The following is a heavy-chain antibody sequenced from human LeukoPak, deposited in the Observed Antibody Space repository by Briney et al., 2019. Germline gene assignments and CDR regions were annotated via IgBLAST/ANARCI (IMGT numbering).Heavy chain of an antibody. D-gene: IGHD3-3*01. J-gene: IGHJ6*02. V-gene: IGHV1-3*01. CDR2: INAGNGNT. CDR1: GYTFTSYA. CDR3: AREGITIFGVAITPAYYYYGMDV. Sequence: RASVKVSCKASGYTFTSYAMHWVRQAPGQRLEWMGWINAGNGNTKYSQKFQGRVTITRDTSASTAYMELSSLRSEDTAVYYCAREGITIFGVAITPAYYYYGMDVWGQGTTVTVSS.